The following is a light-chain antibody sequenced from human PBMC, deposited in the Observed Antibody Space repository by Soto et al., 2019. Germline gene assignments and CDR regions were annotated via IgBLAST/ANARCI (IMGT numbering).Light chain of an antibody. Sequence: EIVLTQSPATRSLSPGERATLSCRASQSVSSYLAWYQQKPGQAPRLLIYDASNRATGIPARFSGSGSGTDFTLTISSLEPEDFAVYYCQQRSNCLFGPGTKVDIK. CDR1: QSVSSY. J-gene: IGKJ3*01. CDR3: QQRSNCL. V-gene: IGKV3-11*01. CDR2: DAS.